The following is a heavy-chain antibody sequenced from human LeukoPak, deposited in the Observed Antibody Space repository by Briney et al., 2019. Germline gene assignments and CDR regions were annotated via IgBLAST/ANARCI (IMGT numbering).Heavy chain of an antibody. CDR2: ISGSGDNI. V-gene: IGHV3-23*01. Sequence: GGSLRLSCAASGFTFTSYAMSWVRQAHGKGLEWVSAISGSGDNIYYADSVKGRFTISRDSSKKTLYLQMNILRAEDTAVYYCAKSDCSYISCYVLDYWGQGTQVTVSS. D-gene: IGHD2-2*01. J-gene: IGHJ4*02. CDR1: GFTFTSYA. CDR3: AKSDCSYISCYVLDY.